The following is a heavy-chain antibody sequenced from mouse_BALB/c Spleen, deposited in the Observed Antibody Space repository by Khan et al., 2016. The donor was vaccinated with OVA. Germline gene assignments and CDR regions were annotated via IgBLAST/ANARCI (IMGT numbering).Heavy chain of an antibody. CDR2: INPNTYNT. D-gene: IGHD1-1*02. CDR3: ACWYDMFAN. J-gene: IGHJ3*01. Sequence: VQLQQSGPDLVKSGASVKISCKASGYTFTAYYMHWVKLSPGKSLECIGRINPNTYNTNYNQKFKGKATLTVDTSSSTAYMELRSLTSEDTAVYSCACWYDMFANWGQGTMVTVSA. CDR1: GYTFTAYY. V-gene: IGHV1-18*01.